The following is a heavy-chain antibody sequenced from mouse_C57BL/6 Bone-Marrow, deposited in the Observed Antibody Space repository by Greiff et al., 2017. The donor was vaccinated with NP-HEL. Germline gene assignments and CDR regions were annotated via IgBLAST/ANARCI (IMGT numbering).Heavy chain of an antibody. CDR3: ARGGSTTVAHY. CDR2: ISYDGSN. Sequence: ESGPGLVKPSQSLSLTCSVTGYSITSGYYWNWIRQFPGNKLEWMGYISYDGSNNYNPSLKNRISITRDTSKNQFFLKLHSVTTEDTATYFCARGGSTTVAHYWGPGTPLSVSS. D-gene: IGHD1-1*01. J-gene: IGHJ2*01. V-gene: IGHV3-6*01. CDR1: GYSITSGYY.